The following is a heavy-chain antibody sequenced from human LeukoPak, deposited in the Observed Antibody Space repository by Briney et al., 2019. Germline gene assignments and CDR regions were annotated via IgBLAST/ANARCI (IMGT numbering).Heavy chain of an antibody. D-gene: IGHD4-17*01. Sequence: GGSLRLSCAASGFTFSSYEMNWVRQAPGKGLEWVGRIKSETDGGATDYAAPVRGRFTISRDDSKNTLYLQMNSLKTENTAVYYCTTYDYADRAFDYRGQGTLVTVSS. CDR2: IKSETDGGAT. V-gene: IGHV3-15*01. CDR3: TTYDYADRAFDY. CDR1: GFTFSSYE. J-gene: IGHJ4*02.